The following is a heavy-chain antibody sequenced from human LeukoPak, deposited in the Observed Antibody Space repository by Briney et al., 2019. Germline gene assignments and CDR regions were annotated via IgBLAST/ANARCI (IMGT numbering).Heavy chain of an antibody. V-gene: IGHV4-34*01. J-gene: IGHJ5*02. D-gene: IGHD3-10*01. CDR2: INHSGST. CDR1: GGSFSGYY. Sequence: SSETLSLTCAVYGGSFSGYYWSWIRQPPGKGLEWIGEINHSGSTNYNPSLKSRVTISVDTSKNQFSLKLSSVTAADTAVYYCARVYYYGSGSYHNCFDPWGQGTLVTVPS. CDR3: ARVYYYGSGSYHNCFDP.